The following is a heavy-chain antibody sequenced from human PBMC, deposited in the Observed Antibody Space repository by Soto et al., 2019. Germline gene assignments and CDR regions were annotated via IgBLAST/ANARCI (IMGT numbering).Heavy chain of an antibody. D-gene: IGHD3-10*01. CDR3: TLCYGSGSYYSRSPYYYYYMDV. Sequence: EVQLVESGGGLVKPGGSLRLSCAASGFTFSNAWMSWVRQAPGKGLEWVGRIKSKTDGGTTDYAAPVKGRFTISRDDSKNTLYLLMNSLKTEDTAVYYCTLCYGSGSYYSRSPYYYYYMDVWGKGTTVTVSS. V-gene: IGHV3-15*01. CDR2: IKSKTDGGTT. CDR1: GFTFSNAW. J-gene: IGHJ6*03.